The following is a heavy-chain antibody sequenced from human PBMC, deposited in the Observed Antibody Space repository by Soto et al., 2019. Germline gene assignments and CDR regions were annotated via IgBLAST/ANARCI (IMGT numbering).Heavy chain of an antibody. Sequence: PGGSLRLSCAASGFTFSSYGMHWVRQAPGKGLEWVAVISYDGSNKYYADSVKGRFIISRDNSKNTLYLQMNSLRAEDTAVYYCAKDLRSSVRYSTGLFDYWGQGTLVTVSS. J-gene: IGHJ4*02. CDR3: AKDLRSSVRYSTGLFDY. CDR1: GFTFSSYG. CDR2: ISYDGSNK. D-gene: IGHD1-26*01. V-gene: IGHV3-30*18.